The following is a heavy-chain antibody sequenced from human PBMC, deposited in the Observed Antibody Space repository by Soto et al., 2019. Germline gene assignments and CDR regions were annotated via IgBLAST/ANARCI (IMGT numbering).Heavy chain of an antibody. CDR1: GGSISSYY. V-gene: IGHV4-59*01. Sequence: PSETLSLTCTVSGGSISSYYWSWIRQPPEKELEWIGYIYYSGSTNYNPSLKSRVTISVDTSKNHFSLKLSSVTAADTAVYYCARARITIFGVVIPNWFDPWGQGTLVTVSS. J-gene: IGHJ5*02. CDR2: IYYSGST. CDR3: ARARITIFGVVIPNWFDP. D-gene: IGHD3-3*01.